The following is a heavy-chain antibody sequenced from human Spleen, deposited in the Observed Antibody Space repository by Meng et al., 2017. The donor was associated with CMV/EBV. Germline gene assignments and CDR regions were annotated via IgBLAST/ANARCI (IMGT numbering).Heavy chain of an antibody. V-gene: IGHV4-31*02. D-gene: IGHD3-3*01. J-gene: IGHJ4*02. Sequence: SGVSITSNGYYWSWIRQHPGKGLEWIGYIYYTGSTYHNPSLKSRLTISLDTSKNQISLKLSSVTAADTAVYYCATAEDGSGYHFDNWGQGTLVTVSS. CDR1: GVSITSNGYY. CDR2: IYYTGST. CDR3: ATAEDGSGYHFDN.